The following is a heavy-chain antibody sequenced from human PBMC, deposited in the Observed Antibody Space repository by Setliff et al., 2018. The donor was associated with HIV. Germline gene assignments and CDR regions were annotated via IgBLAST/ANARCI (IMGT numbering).Heavy chain of an antibody. CDR3: TRDRVAGPYYYGMDV. V-gene: IGHV1-18*01. CDR1: GYTFTSYG. D-gene: IGHD2-15*01. Sequence: ASVKVSCKPSGYTFTSYGLSWVRQAPGQGLEWMGWISTYNGNTHYAQNLQGRVTMTTDTSTSTAYMELRSLTSDDTAMYYCTRDRVAGPYYYGMDVWGQGTTVTVSS. CDR2: ISTYNGNT. J-gene: IGHJ6*02.